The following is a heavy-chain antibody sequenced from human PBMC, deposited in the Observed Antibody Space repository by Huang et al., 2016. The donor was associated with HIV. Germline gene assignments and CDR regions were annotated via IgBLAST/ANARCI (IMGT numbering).Heavy chain of an antibody. CDR2: IFCSGGTT. D-gene: IGHD5-18*01. Sequence: EVQLLESGGGLVQPGGSLRLSCAASGVTLSNSDIDMSWVRQAPGKGLGWVSSIFCSGGTTYYADSVKGRFTISRDTAKNTLFLQMNSLRAEDTAVYYCAKGYPLNYFDYWGQGTLVTVSS. CDR3: AKGYPLNYFDY. V-gene: IGHV3-23*01. CDR1: GVTLSNSD. J-gene: IGHJ4*02.